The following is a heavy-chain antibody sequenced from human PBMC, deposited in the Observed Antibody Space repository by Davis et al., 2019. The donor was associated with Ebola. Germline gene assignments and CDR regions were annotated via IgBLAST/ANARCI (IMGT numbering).Heavy chain of an antibody. D-gene: IGHD4-11*01. CDR3: ARSTTPNNWFDP. CDR1: GGSFSGYY. V-gene: IGHV4-34*01. J-gene: IGHJ5*02. Sequence: SETLSLTCAVYGGSFSGYYWSWIRQPPGKGLEWIGSIYYSGSTYYNPPLKSRVTISVDTSKNQFSLKLSSVTAADTAVYYCARSTTPNNWFDPWGQGTLVTVSS. CDR2: IYYSGST.